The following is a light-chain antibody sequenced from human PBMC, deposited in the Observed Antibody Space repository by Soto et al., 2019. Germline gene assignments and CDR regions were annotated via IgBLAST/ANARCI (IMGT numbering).Light chain of an antibody. CDR2: GAS. Sequence: EIVLTQSPGTLSLSPGERATLSCRASQSVSSYLAWYQQKPGQAPRLLIHGASIRAPGIPARFSGRGSGTDFTLTISSLQSEDFAVYYCHQYNNWPHTFGQGTKVDIK. CDR1: QSVSSY. J-gene: IGKJ1*01. V-gene: IGKV3-15*01. CDR3: HQYNNWPHT.